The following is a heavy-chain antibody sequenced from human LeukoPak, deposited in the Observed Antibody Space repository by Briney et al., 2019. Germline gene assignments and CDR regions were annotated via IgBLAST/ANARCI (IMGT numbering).Heavy chain of an antibody. Sequence: GGSLRLSCAASGFTFSNYAMNWVRQAPGKGLEWVSAISGSGGSTDYADSVKGRFTISRDNSKDTVYLQMNSLRAEDTAVYYCAKDQGLQYDYRGQGTLVTVSS. D-gene: IGHD4-11*01. CDR1: GFTFSNYA. CDR2: ISGSGGST. CDR3: AKDQGLQYDY. V-gene: IGHV3-23*01. J-gene: IGHJ4*02.